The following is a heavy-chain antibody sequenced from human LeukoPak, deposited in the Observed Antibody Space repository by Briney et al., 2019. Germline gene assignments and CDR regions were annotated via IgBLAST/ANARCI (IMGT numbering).Heavy chain of an antibody. CDR1: GYTFTGYY. D-gene: IGHD3-3*01. J-gene: IGHJ4*02. CDR2: INPNSGGT. V-gene: IGHV1-2*02. Sequence: GASVKVSCKASGYTFTGYYMHWVRQAPGQGLGWMGWINPNSGGTNYAQKFQGRVTMTRDTSISTAYMELSRLRSDDTAVYYCERGSKSITIFGVVNRGPFNYWGQGTLVTVSS. CDR3: ERGSKSITIFGVVNRGPFNY.